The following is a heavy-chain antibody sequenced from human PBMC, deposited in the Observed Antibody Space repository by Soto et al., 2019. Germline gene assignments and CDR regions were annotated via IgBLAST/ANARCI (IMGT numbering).Heavy chain of an antibody. CDR2: ISPSGDNT. CDR1: RFTFSSYP. CDR3: ADGGEWSFNFEY. D-gene: IGHD3-3*01. Sequence: GGSLRLSCAASRFTFSSYPMSWVRQAPGKGLEWVSAISPSGDNTYSPDSVKGRFTISRDNSKNTLYLQMNNLRAEDTAVYYCADGGEWSFNFEYWGQGTQVTVSS. J-gene: IGHJ4*02. V-gene: IGHV3-23*01.